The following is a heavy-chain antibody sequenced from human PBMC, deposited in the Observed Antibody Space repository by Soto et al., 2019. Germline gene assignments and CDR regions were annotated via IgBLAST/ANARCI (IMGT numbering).Heavy chain of an antibody. CDR2: IYYSGST. Sequence: QVQLQESGPGLVKPSQTLSLTCTVSGGSISSGGYYWSWIRQHPGKGLEWIGYIYYSGSTYYNPSLKRRVTISVDTSKNQFSLKLSSVTAADTAVYYCATSITMVRGGHYYYYYGMDVWGQGTTVTVSS. J-gene: IGHJ6*02. D-gene: IGHD3-10*01. V-gene: IGHV4-31*03. CDR3: ATSITMVRGGHYYYYYGMDV. CDR1: GGSISSGGYY.